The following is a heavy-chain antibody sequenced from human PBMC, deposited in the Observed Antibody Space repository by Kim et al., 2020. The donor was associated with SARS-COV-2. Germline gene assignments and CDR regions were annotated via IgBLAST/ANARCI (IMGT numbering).Heavy chain of an antibody. Sequence: SETLSLTCTVSGGSISSYYWTWIRQSPGKGLEWIGYISNRGNTNYNPSFKSRVTISVATSKNQISLYVRSVSAADTAISYCSRGIGSSYLWIYWGQGTL. V-gene: IGHV4-59*01. CDR3: SRGIGSSYLWIY. J-gene: IGHJ4*02. CDR2: ISNRGNT. D-gene: IGHD6-13*01. CDR1: GGSISSYY.